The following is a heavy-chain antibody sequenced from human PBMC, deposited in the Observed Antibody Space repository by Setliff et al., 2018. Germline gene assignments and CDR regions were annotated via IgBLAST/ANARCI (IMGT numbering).Heavy chain of an antibody. V-gene: IGHV1-18*01. CDR3: ARDLDYQYYYETSGRDAFDI. Sequence: ASVKVSCKTSGFSFTSFGFSWVRQAPGQGLEWMGSISSYTGETNYAQKFQARVTMTADTSTKTVYMELRSLRSDDTAVYYCARDLDYQYYYETSGRDAFDIWGLGTMVTVSS. D-gene: IGHD3-22*01. CDR1: GFSFTSFG. J-gene: IGHJ3*02. CDR2: ISSYTGET.